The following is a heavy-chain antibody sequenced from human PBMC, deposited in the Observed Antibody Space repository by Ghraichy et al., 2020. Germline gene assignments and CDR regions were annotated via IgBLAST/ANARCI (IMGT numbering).Heavy chain of an antibody. V-gene: IGHV3-48*02. Sequence: GGSLRLSCAASGFTFSSYSMNWVRQAPGKGLEWVSYISSSSSTIYYADSVKGRFTISRDNAKNSLYLQMNSLRDEDTAVYYCARDRARGVAAAGTRLDYWGQGTLVTVSS. CDR3: ARDRARGVAAAGTRLDY. D-gene: IGHD6-13*01. CDR2: ISSSSSTI. CDR1: GFTFSSYS. J-gene: IGHJ4*02.